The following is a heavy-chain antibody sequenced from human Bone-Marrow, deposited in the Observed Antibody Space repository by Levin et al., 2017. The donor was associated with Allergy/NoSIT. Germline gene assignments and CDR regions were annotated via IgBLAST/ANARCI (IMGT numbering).Heavy chain of an antibody. CDR1: GYTFTTYD. Sequence: ASVKVSCKASGYTFTTYDIHWVRQATGQGLEWMGWMNSNSDNKGYAQKFQGRVTMTRNTSISTAYMELSSLRSDDTAVYYCARGSSLYSSGWDPFDSWGPGTLVTVSS. CDR2: MNSNSDNK. J-gene: IGHJ4*02. D-gene: IGHD6-19*01. V-gene: IGHV1-8*01. CDR3: ARGSSLYSSGWDPFDS.